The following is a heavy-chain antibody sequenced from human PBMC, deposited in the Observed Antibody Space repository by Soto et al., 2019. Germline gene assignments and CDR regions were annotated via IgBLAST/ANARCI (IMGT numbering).Heavy chain of an antibody. D-gene: IGHD5-12*01. J-gene: IGHJ5*01. CDR1: GYNFINYG. CDR2: ISGSNGAT. CDR3: ARDSKWLIINGNWFDS. V-gene: IGHV1-18*04. Sequence: QVQLVQSGAEVKKPGASVKVSCKFSGYNFINYGMTWVRQAPGQGLEWMGWISGSNGATKYAQRFQARVTLTTDTSTNTGYMELRILRLDDTAVYYCARDSKWLIINGNWFDSWGQGTLVTVSS.